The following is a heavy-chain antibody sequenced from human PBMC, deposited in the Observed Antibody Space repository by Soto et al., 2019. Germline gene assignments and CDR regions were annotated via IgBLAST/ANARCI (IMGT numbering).Heavy chain of an antibody. J-gene: IGHJ5*02. V-gene: IGHV3-7*01. CDR1: GFSLSCCW. Sequence: GSLRLSCAASGFSLSCCWMSWVRQAPGKGPEWVASINEDGSERYYVDSVKGRFTISRDNARNSLYLQMNSLGAEDTAVYYCARGPTWGQGTLVTVSS. CDR2: INEDGSER. CDR3: ARGPT.